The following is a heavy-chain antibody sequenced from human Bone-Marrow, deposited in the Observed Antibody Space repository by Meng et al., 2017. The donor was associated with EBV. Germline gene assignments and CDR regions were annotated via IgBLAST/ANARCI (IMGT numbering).Heavy chain of an antibody. Sequence: EVHVVDSCGGLIQPGGSQGLFWSVCGFSISNNYMSWVRQAPGKGPEWVSAIFRDGNTYYADSVRGRFTISRDNSKNTLYLQMDSVRAEDTAVYYCASLAVAAPFDPWGQGTLVTVSS. D-gene: IGHD6-19*01. CDR3: ASLAVAAPFDP. J-gene: IGHJ5*02. CDR1: GFSISNNY. CDR2: IFRDGNT. V-gene: IGHV3-53*01.